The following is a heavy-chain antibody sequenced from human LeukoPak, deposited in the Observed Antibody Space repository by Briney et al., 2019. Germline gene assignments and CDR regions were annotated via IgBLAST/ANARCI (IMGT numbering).Heavy chain of an antibody. J-gene: IGHJ5*02. Sequence: ASVKVSCKASGYTFTSYGISWVRQAPGQGLEWMGWISAYNGNTNYAQKLQGRVTMTTDTSTSTAYMELRSLRSGDTAVYYCARDPGSFLSSSGWLNWFDPWGQGTLVTVSS. V-gene: IGHV1-18*01. CDR1: GYTFTSYG. CDR2: ISAYNGNT. D-gene: IGHD6-19*01. CDR3: ARDPGSFLSSSGWLNWFDP.